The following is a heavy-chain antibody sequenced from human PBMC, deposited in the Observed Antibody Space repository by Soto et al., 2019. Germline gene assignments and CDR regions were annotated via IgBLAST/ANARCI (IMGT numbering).Heavy chain of an antibody. J-gene: IGHJ6*03. D-gene: IGHD2-2*01. Sequence: GGSLRLSCAASGFTFSSYSMNWVRQAPGKGLEWVSSISSSSSYIYYADSVKGRFTISRDNAKNSLYLQMNSLRAEDTAVYYCARDPNPNGYCRSTSCRENHYMDGWGKGTTVTVSS. CDR3: ARDPNPNGYCRSTSCRENHYMDG. CDR2: ISSSSSYI. V-gene: IGHV3-21*01. CDR1: GFTFSSYS.